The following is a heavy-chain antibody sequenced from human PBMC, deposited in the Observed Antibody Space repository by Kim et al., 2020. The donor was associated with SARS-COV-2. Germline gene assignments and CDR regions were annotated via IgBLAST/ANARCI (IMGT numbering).Heavy chain of an antibody. J-gene: IGHJ6*02. CDR1: GYTFTSYY. CDR2: INPSGGST. D-gene: IGHD3-9*01. Sequence: ASVKVSCKASGYTFTSYYMHWVRQAPGQGLEWMGIINPSGGSTSYAQKFQGRVTMTRDTSTSTVYMELSSLRSEDTAVYYCARVREPLPDFDWLQGYYYYYYGMDVWGQGTTVTVSS. V-gene: IGHV1-46*01. CDR3: ARVREPLPDFDWLQGYYYYYYGMDV.